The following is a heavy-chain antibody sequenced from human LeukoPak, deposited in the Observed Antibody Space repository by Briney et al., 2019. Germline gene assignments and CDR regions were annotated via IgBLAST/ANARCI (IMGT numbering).Heavy chain of an antibody. Sequence: GASVKVSCKASGYTFTGYYMHWVRQAPGQGLEWMGWINPNSGGTNYAQKFQGRVTMTRDTSISTAYMELSRLRSDDTAVYYCARLRLYYYDSSGYYAAWGQGTLVTVSS. D-gene: IGHD3-22*01. J-gene: IGHJ4*02. CDR2: INPNSGGT. CDR3: ARLRLYYYDSSGYYAA. CDR1: GYTFTGYY. V-gene: IGHV1-2*02.